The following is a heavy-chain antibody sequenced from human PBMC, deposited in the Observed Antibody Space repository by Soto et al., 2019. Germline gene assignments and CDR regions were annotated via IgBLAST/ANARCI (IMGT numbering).Heavy chain of an antibody. Sequence: ASVKVSCKASGYTFTSYYMHWVRQAPGQGLEWMGIINPSGGSTSYAQKFQGRVTMTRDTSTSTVYMELSSLRSEDTAVYYCARALYYYDSSGYIDAFDIWGQGTMVTVSS. CDR1: GYTFTSYY. CDR2: INPSGGST. J-gene: IGHJ3*02. V-gene: IGHV1-46*01. CDR3: ARALYYYDSSGYIDAFDI. D-gene: IGHD3-22*01.